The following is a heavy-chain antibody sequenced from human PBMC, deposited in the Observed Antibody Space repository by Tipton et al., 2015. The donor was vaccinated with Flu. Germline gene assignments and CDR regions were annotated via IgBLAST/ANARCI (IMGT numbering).Heavy chain of an antibody. Sequence: LRLSCTVSGGSISSGDYYWSWIRQPPGKGLEWIGYIYYSGSTYYNPSLKSRVTISVDTSKNQFSLKLSSVTAADTVVYYCATTYYYDSSGPFDYWGQGTLVTVSS. D-gene: IGHD3-22*01. V-gene: IGHV4-30-4*01. J-gene: IGHJ4*02. CDR3: ATTYYYDSSGPFDY. CDR2: IYYSGST. CDR1: GGSISSGDYY.